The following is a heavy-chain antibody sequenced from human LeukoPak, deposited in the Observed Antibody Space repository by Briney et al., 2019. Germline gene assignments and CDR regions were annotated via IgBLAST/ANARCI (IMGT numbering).Heavy chain of an antibody. CDR3: ARVWYYYDSSGILTLYFDY. V-gene: IGHV1-2*02. CDR2: INPTSGGT. CDR1: GYTFTGYY. J-gene: IGHJ4*02. D-gene: IGHD3-22*01. Sequence: ASVKVSCKTSGYTFTGYYMQWVRQAPGQGLEWMGWINPTSGGTNYAQKFQGRVTMTRDTSISTAYMELSRLRSDDTAVYYCARVWYYYDSSGILTLYFDYWGQGTLVTVSS.